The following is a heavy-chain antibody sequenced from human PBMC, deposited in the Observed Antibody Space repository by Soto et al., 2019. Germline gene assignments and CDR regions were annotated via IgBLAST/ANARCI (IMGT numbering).Heavy chain of an antibody. CDR3: ARVRGSGTYYYFFDY. CDR1: GFTFSDYY. D-gene: IGHD3-10*01. J-gene: IGHJ4*02. Sequence: GESLKISCEASGFTFSDYYMSWIRQAPGKGPEWVSYITSGGNTKYYGDSVKGRFTISRDNAKNALHLQLNSLRAEDTALYYCARVRGSGTYYYFFDYWGQGTLVTVSS. V-gene: IGHV3-11*01. CDR2: ITSGGNTK.